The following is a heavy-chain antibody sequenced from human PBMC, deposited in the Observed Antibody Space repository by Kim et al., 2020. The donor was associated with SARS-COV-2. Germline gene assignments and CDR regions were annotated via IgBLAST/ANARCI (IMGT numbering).Heavy chain of an antibody. V-gene: IGHV5-51*01. CDR1: GYSFTSYW. D-gene: IGHD2-2*02. CDR2: IYPGDSDT. J-gene: IGHJ6*02. Sequence: GESLKTSCKGSGYSFTSYWIGWVRQMPGKGLEWMGIIYPGDSDTRYSPSFQGQVTISADKSISTAYLQWSSLQASDTAMYYCAGVGVLVPAAILNYYYGMDVWGQGTMVTVSS. CDR3: AGVGVLVPAAILNYYYGMDV.